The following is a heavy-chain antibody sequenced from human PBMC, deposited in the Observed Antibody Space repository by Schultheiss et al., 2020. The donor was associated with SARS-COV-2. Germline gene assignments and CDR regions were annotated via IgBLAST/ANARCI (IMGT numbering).Heavy chain of an antibody. D-gene: IGHD1-7*01. Sequence: GESLKTSCAASGFTFSSYEMNWVRQAPGKGLEWVSYISSSGSTIYYADSVKGRFTISRDNAKNSLYLQMNSLRAEDTAVYYCARGDWNYAFYYYYYMDVWGKGTTVTVSS. V-gene: IGHV3-48*03. J-gene: IGHJ6*03. CDR3: ARGDWNYAFYYYYYMDV. CDR2: ISSSGSTI. CDR1: GFTFSSYE.